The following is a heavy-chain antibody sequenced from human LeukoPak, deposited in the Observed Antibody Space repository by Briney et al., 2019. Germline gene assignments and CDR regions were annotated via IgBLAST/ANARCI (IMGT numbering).Heavy chain of an antibody. CDR1: GFTFSNAW. CDR3: AKIVSEHYYDSSAPGDY. V-gene: IGHV3-15*01. J-gene: IGHJ4*02. Sequence: GGSLRLSCAASGFTFSNAWMSWVRQAPGKGLEWVGRIKSKTDGGTTDYAAPVKGRFTISRDDSKNTLYLQMNSLRAEDTAVYYCAKIVSEHYYDSSAPGDYWGQGTLVTVSS. CDR2: IKSKTDGGTT. D-gene: IGHD3-22*01.